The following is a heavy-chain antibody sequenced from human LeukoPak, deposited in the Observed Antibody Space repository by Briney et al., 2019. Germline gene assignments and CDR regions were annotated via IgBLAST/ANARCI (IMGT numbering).Heavy chain of an antibody. CDR3: ARGLFLSGYLDAFDL. CDR2: IQYDGSNE. D-gene: IGHD3-22*01. Sequence: GGSLRLSCAASRFTFSGYGMHWVRQAPGKGLEWVAYIQYDGSNEQYADSVKGRFSISRDSSKKILYLQMNSLRAEDTAVYYCARGLFLSGYLDAFDLWGQGTVVTVSS. J-gene: IGHJ3*01. V-gene: IGHV3-30*02. CDR1: RFTFSGYG.